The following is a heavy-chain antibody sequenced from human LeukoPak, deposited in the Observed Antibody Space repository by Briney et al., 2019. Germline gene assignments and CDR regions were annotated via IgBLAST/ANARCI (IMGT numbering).Heavy chain of an antibody. CDR1: GFTFSSYW. V-gene: IGHV3-74*01. D-gene: IGHD4-17*01. CDR2: INSYGRST. Sequence: GGSLRLSCAVSGFTFSSYWMHWVRQVPGKGRVWVSRINSYGRSTYYADSVKGRFSISRENAKNTLYLQMNSLRAEDTAVYYCARGYGDWFDPWGQGTLVTVSS. CDR3: ARGYGDWFDP. J-gene: IGHJ5*02.